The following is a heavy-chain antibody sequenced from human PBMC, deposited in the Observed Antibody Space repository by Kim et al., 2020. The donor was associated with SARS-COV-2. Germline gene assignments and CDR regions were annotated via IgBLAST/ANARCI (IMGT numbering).Heavy chain of an antibody. CDR3: AREAGYSGYDRLNAFDI. V-gene: IGHV1-3*01. J-gene: IGHJ3*02. D-gene: IGHD5-12*01. Sequence: FQGRVTITRDTSASTAYMELSSLRSEDTVVYYCAREAGYSGYDRLNAFDIWGQGTMVTVSS.